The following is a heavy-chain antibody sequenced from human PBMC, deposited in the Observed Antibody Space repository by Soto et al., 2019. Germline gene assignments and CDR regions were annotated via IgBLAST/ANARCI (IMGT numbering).Heavy chain of an antibody. CDR1: GGTFISYA. V-gene: IGHV1-69*13. Sequence: SVKVSCTASGGTFISYASSWVRQAPGQGLEWMGGIIPIFGTANYAQKFQGRVTITADESTSTAYMELSSLRSEDTAVYYCARGDCSGGSCTEKYYYYYYGMDVWGQGTTVTVSS. D-gene: IGHD2-15*01. CDR2: IIPIFGTA. CDR3: ARGDCSGGSCTEKYYYYYYGMDV. J-gene: IGHJ6*02.